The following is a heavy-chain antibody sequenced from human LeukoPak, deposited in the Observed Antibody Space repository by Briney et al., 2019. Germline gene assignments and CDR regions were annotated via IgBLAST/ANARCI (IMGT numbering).Heavy chain of an antibody. V-gene: IGHV4-4*07. Sequence: SETLSLTCTVSGGSISSYYWSWIRQPAGKGLEWIGRIYTSGSTDYNPSLKSRVTISVDKSKNQFSLKLSSVTAADTAVYYCARDLGYYDTDYWGQGTLVTVSS. CDR1: GGSISSYY. J-gene: IGHJ4*02. D-gene: IGHD3-22*01. CDR2: IYTSGST. CDR3: ARDLGYYDTDY.